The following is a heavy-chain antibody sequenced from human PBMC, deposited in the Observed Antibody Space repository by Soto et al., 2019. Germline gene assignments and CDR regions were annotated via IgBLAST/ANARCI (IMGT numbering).Heavy chain of an antibody. CDR3: ARLPYYYGSGSYRYYYYMDV. CDR1: GLSFSGYY. Sequence: SETLSLTCAFYGLSFSGYYWILIRQPPGKGLEWIGEINHSGSTNYNPSLKSRVTISVDTSKNQFSLKLSSVTAADTAVYYCARLPYYYGSGSYRYYYYMDVWGKGTTVTVSS. J-gene: IGHJ6*03. D-gene: IGHD3-10*01. CDR2: INHSGST. V-gene: IGHV4-34*01.